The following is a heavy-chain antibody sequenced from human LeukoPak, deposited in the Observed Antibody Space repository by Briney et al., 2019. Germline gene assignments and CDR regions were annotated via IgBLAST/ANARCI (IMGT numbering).Heavy chain of an antibody. CDR1: GYSFTSYW. CDR2: IYPGDSDT. Sequence: GASLKISCKGSGYSFTSYWIGWVRPMPGKGLGWMGIIYPGDSDTRYSPSFQGQVTISADKSISTAYLQWSSLKASDTAMYYCARVDSSSWYPDAFDIWGQGTMVAVSS. D-gene: IGHD6-13*01. J-gene: IGHJ3*02. V-gene: IGHV5-51*01. CDR3: ARVDSSSWYPDAFDI.